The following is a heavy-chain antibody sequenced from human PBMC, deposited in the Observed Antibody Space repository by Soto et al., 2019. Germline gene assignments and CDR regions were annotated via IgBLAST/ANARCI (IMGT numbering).Heavy chain of an antibody. CDR1: GFRFSSYG. CDR2: ISGTGART. J-gene: IGHJ4*02. D-gene: IGHD2-15*01. V-gene: IGHV3-23*04. CDR3: AKRHRTTPGELDC. Sequence: EVQLVESGGGLVQPGGSLRLSCEVSGFRFSSYGMSWVRQVPGMGLEWVSRISGTGARTDYADSVKGRFTISRDNSRNKLYLQMNRLRDEDTAVYYCAKRHRTTPGELDCWGQGTLVTVSS.